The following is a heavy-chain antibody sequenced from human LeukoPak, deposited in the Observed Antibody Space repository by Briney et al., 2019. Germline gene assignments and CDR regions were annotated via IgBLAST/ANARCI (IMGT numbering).Heavy chain of an antibody. V-gene: IGHV3-48*01. J-gene: IGHJ4*02. D-gene: IGHD1-26*01. CDR2: ITPSGDPT. CDR1: GFTFSTHG. Sequence: GGSLRLSCAGSGFTFSTHGMNWVRQAPGKGLEWVSGITPSGDPTYYADSVKGRFTISRDNAKNSLYLQMNSLRAEDTAVYYCARDLGALLWVGYFDYWGQGTLVTVSS. CDR3: ARDLGALLWVGYFDY.